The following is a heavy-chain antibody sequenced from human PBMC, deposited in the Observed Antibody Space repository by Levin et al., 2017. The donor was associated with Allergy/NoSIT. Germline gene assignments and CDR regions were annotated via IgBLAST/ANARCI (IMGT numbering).Heavy chain of an antibody. Sequence: GESLKISCKASGYTFTGYYMHWVRQAPGQGLEWMGWINPNSGGTNYAQKFQGRVTMTRDTSISTAYMELSRLRSDDTAVYYCARGRRAARRDYYYGMDVWGQGTTVTVSS. CDR1: GYTFTGYY. D-gene: IGHD6-6*01. J-gene: IGHJ6*02. V-gene: IGHV1-2*02. CDR2: INPNSGGT. CDR3: ARGRRAARRDYYYGMDV.